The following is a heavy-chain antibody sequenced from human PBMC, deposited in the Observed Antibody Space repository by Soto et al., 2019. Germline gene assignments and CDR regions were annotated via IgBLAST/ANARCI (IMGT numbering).Heavy chain of an antibody. D-gene: IGHD3-10*01. CDR1: GFTFSSYS. V-gene: IGHV3-21*01. Sequence: GLLRLSCAASGFTFSSYSMNWVRQAPGKGLEWVSSISTSSSYIYYADSVKGRFTISRVNAKKSVYLQMNSLRAEDTAVYYCAASITNYWGQGTLVTV. CDR3: AASITNY. CDR2: ISTSSSYI. J-gene: IGHJ4*02.